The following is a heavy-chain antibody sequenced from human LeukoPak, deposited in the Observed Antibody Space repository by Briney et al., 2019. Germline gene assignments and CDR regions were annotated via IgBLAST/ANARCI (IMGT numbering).Heavy chain of an antibody. CDR1: GFTFDDYA. V-gene: IGHV3-9*01. Sequence: PGRSLRLSCAASGFTFDDYAMHWVRQAPGKGLEWVSGISWNSGSIGYADSVKGRFTISRDNAKNSLYLEMNSLTAEDTAVYYCEREIPRGATNLDYWGQGTLVTVSP. D-gene: IGHD1-26*01. J-gene: IGHJ4*02. CDR2: ISWNSGSI. CDR3: EREIPRGATNLDY.